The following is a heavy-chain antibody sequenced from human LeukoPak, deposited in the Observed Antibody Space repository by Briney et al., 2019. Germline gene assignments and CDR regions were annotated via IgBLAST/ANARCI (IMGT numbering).Heavy chain of an antibody. D-gene: IGHD7-27*01. CDR1: GFTFSSYS. CDR2: ISGSSTYI. CDR3: ASAQVNWGLGRAFDI. J-gene: IGHJ3*02. V-gene: IGHV3-21*01. Sequence: PGGSLRLSCAASGFTFSSYSMNWVRQAPVKGLEWVSSISGSSTYIYYADSVKGRFTISRDNAKNSLYLQINSLRAEDTAVYYCASAQVNWGLGRAFDIWGQGTMVTVSS.